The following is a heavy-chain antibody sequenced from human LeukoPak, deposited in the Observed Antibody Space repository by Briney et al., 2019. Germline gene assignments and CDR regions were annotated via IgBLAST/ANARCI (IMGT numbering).Heavy chain of an antibody. V-gene: IGHV4-61*02. D-gene: IGHD2-2*01. J-gene: IGHJ6*03. CDR1: GGSISSGSYY. CDR3: ARDRPFCSSTSCFLGYYYYYYMDV. CDR2: IYTSGST. Sequence: SETLSLTCTVSGGSISSGSYYWSWIRQPAGKGLEWIGRIYTSGSTNYNPSLKSRVTISVDTSKNQFSLKLSSVTAADTAVYYCARDRPFCSSTSCFLGYYYYYYMDVWGKGTTVIVSS.